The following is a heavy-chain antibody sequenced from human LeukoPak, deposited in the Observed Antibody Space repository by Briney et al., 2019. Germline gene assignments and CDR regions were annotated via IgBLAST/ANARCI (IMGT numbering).Heavy chain of an antibody. CDR1: GFTFSIYW. D-gene: IGHD4-17*01. Sequence: GGSLRLSCAASGFTFSIYWMHWVRQAPGKGLVWVSRINSDGSSTSYADAVKGRFTISRDNSKNTLYLQMTSLRPEGTAVYYCVKDGADYGENGWFDPWGQGSLVTVSS. CDR3: VKDGADYGENGWFDP. J-gene: IGHJ5*02. V-gene: IGHV3-74*01. CDR2: INSDGSST.